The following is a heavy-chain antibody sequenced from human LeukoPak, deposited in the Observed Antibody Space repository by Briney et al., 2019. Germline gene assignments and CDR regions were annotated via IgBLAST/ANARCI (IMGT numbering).Heavy chain of an antibody. J-gene: IGHJ4*02. V-gene: IGHV1-2*02. Sequence: ASVKVSCKASGYTFSDYYIHWVRQAPGQGLEWMAWINPTNGDTNSPQKFQGRVAMTRDTSISTAYMELTRLTSAHTAVYYCARVGSSGWYVHPTLDYWGQGTLVTVSS. D-gene: IGHD6-19*01. CDR3: ARVGSSGWYVHPTLDY. CDR2: INPTNGDT. CDR1: GYTFSDYY.